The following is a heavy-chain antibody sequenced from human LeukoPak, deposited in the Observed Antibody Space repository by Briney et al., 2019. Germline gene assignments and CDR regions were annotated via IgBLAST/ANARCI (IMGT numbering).Heavy chain of an antibody. CDR3: AKGRTKTGTTNYFDY. J-gene: IGHJ4*02. CDR1: GFTFSSYA. Sequence: PGGSLRLSCAASGFTFSSYAMSWVRQAPGKGLEWVSAISGSGGSTYYADSVKGRFTISRDNSKNTLYLQMSSLRAEDTAVYYCAKGRTKTGTTNYFDYWGQGTLVTVSS. D-gene: IGHD1-14*01. V-gene: IGHV3-23*01. CDR2: ISGSGGST.